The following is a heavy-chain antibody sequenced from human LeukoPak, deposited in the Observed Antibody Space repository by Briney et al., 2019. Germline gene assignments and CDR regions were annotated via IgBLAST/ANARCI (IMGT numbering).Heavy chain of an antibody. D-gene: IGHD4-23*01. CDR1: GFTFSSYW. Sequence: GGSLRLSCAASGFTFSSYWVNWVRQPPGKGLEWVSRINTDGSSTNYADSMKGRFTISRDNAKNTLYLQMNSLRAEATAVYYCARDGDNLGNFGTLDYWGQGTLVTVSS. V-gene: IGHV3-74*01. CDR3: ARDGDNLGNFGTLDY. J-gene: IGHJ4*02. CDR2: INTDGSST.